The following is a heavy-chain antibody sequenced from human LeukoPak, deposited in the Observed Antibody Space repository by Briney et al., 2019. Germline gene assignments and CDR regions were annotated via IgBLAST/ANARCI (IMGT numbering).Heavy chain of an antibody. CDR3: ARDRADYRAAFGI. Sequence: GASVKVSCKASGYTFTGYYMHWVRQAPGQGLEWMGWINPNSGGTNYAQKFQGRVTMTRDTSISTAYMELSRLRSDDTAVYYCARDRADYRAAFGIWGQGTMVTVSS. CDR1: GYTFTGYY. D-gene: IGHD4-11*01. CDR2: INPNSGGT. J-gene: IGHJ3*02. V-gene: IGHV1-2*02.